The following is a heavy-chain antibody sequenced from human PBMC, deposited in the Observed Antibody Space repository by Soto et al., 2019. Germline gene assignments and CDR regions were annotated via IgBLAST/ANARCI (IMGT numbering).Heavy chain of an antibody. CDR2: IDPSDSYT. J-gene: IGHJ6*02. Sequence: PGESLKISCNGSGYSFTSYWISWVRQMPGKGLEWMGRIDPSDSYTNYSPSFQGHVTISADKSISTAYLQWSSLKASDTAMYYCALEGFGELDRNYYYNGMDVWGQGTTVTVSS. CDR3: ALEGFGELDRNYYYNGMDV. CDR1: GYSFTSYW. V-gene: IGHV5-10-1*01. D-gene: IGHD3-10*01.